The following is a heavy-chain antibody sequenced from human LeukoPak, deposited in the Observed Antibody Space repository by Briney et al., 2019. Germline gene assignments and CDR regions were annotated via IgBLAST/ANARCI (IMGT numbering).Heavy chain of an antibody. CDR2: ISHDDKNR. Sequence: GGSLRLSCAASGFTFTSYAFHWLRQAPGKGLEWVTVISHDDKNRYYADSVKGRFTISRDNSKNTVYLQMNSLRVEDTAVYFCVRDRDTSGWLYWGQGTLVTVSS. J-gene: IGHJ4*02. CDR1: GFTFTSYA. V-gene: IGHV3-30*04. D-gene: IGHD6-19*01. CDR3: VRDRDTSGWLY.